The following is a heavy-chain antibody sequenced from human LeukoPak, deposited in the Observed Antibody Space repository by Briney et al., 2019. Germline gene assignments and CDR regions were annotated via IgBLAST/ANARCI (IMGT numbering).Heavy chain of an antibody. Sequence: GGSLRLSCAASGFMFSNYWMSWVRQAPGKGLEWVANIKQDGSESRYVDSVKGRFTISRDNAKNSLYLQMDSLRGEDTAVYYCARGFDSWGQGTLVTVSS. V-gene: IGHV3-7*01. CDR1: GFMFSNYW. CDR2: IKQDGSES. CDR3: ARGFDS. J-gene: IGHJ4*02.